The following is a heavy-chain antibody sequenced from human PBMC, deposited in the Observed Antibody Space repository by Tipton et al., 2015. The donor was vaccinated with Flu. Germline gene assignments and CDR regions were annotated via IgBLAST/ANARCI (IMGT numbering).Heavy chain of an antibody. V-gene: IGHV4-38-2*01. CDR3: ARLTYYYGSGTSDC. CDR1: GYSVSSAYY. J-gene: IGHJ4*02. CDR2: LSHSGRT. Sequence: TLSLTCDVSGYSVSSAYYWGWIRQPPGKGLEWIGSLSHSGRTYYNPSLKSRVTISADTWKTQFSLKLGSVTAADTAVYYCARLTYYYGSGTSDCWGQGTLLTVSS. D-gene: IGHD3-10*01.